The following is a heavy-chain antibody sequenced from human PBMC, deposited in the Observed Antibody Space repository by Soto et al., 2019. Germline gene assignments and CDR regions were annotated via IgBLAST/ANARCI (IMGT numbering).Heavy chain of an antibody. J-gene: IGHJ5*02. CDR3: ARRAATFNWFDP. CDR2: VYPGDSDT. V-gene: IGHV5-51*01. D-gene: IGHD6-13*01. CDR1: GYNFATYW. Sequence: GESLKISCKVSGYNFATYWIGWVRQMPGKGLEWMGIVYPGDSDTRYSPSLQGQVTMSADKSLNTAYLQWDNLKTSDTAMYYCARRAATFNWFDPWGQGTLVTVSS.